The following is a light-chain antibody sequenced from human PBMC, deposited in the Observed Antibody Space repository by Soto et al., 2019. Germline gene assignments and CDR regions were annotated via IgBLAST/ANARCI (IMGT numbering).Light chain of an antibody. CDR3: YAYAGSSYV. CDR1: SSDVGGYDY. V-gene: IGLV2-11*01. J-gene: IGLJ1*01. Sequence: QSVLTQPRSVSGSPGQSVTISCTGTSSDVGGYDYVSWYQQHPDKAPELMVYDVSKPPSGVPDSFSGSKSGNTASLTISGPQAEDEADYYCYAYAGSSYVFGTGTKLTVL. CDR2: DVS.